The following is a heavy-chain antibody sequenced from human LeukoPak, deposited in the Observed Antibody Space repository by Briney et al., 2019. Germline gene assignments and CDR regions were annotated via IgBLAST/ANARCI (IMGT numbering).Heavy chain of an antibody. Sequence: GGSLRLSCAASGFTFTSYWIHWVRHAPGKGLVWVSRINSDGSSTSYADSVKGRFTISRDNAKNTLYLQMNSLRAEDTAVCYCAGGYDWKPFDYWGQGTLVTVSS. D-gene: IGHD5-12*01. J-gene: IGHJ4*02. V-gene: IGHV3-74*01. CDR3: AGGYDWKPFDY. CDR2: INSDGSST. CDR1: GFTFTSYW.